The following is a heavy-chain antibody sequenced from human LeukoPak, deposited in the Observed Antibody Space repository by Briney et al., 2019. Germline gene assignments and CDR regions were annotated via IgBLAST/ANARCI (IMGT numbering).Heavy chain of an antibody. CDR3: ARGSRPDIVVVPAANCGMDV. V-gene: IGHV4-34*01. D-gene: IGHD2-2*01. J-gene: IGHJ6*02. CDR2: INHSGST. Sequence: SETLSLTCAVYGGSFSGYYWSWIRQPPGKGLEWIGEINHSGSTNCNPSLKSRVTISVDTSKNQFSLKLSSVTAADTAVYYCARGSRPDIVVVPAANCGMDVWGQGTTVTVSS. CDR1: GGSFSGYY.